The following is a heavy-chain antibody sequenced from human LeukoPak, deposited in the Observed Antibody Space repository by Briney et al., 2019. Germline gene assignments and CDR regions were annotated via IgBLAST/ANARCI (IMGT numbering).Heavy chain of an antibody. D-gene: IGHD5-24*01. Sequence: ASVKVSCKASGYTFTSYDINWVRQATGQGLEWMGWMNPNSGNTGYAQKFQGRVTMTRNTSISTAYMELSSLRSEDTAVYYCARERIATHYYYYGMDVWGQGTTVTVSS. CDR1: GYTFTSYD. CDR2: MNPNSGNT. V-gene: IGHV1-8*01. CDR3: ARERIATHYYYYGMDV. J-gene: IGHJ6*02.